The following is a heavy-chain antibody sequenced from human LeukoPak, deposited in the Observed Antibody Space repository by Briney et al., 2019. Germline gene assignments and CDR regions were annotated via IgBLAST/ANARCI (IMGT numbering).Heavy chain of an antibody. CDR1: GFTFSDYY. CDR3: ARGLGYCSSTSCYTWYGMDV. Sequence: GGSLRLSCAASGFTFSDYYMSWIRQAPGKGLEWVSYVSSSGSTIYYADSVKGRFTISRDNAKNSLYLQMNSLRAEDTAVYYCARGLGYCSSTSCYTWYGMDVWGQGTTVTVSS. J-gene: IGHJ6*02. CDR2: VSSSGSTI. D-gene: IGHD2-2*02. V-gene: IGHV3-11*01.